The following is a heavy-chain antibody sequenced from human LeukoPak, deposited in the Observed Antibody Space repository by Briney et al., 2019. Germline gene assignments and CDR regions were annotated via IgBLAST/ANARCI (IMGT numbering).Heavy chain of an antibody. CDR2: ISYDGSNK. Sequence: GGSLRLSCAASGFTFSSYAMHWVRQAPGKGLEWVAVISYDGSNKYYADSVKGRFTISRDNSKNTLYLQMNSLRAEDTAVYYCAMPDYYDSSGHNFQYFQHWGQGTLVTVSS. J-gene: IGHJ1*01. D-gene: IGHD3-22*01. V-gene: IGHV3-30-3*01. CDR1: GFTFSSYA. CDR3: AMPDYYDSSGHNFQYFQH.